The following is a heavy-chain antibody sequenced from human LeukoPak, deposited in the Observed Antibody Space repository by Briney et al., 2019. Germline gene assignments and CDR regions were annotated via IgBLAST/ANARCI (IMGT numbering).Heavy chain of an antibody. D-gene: IGHD6-19*01. V-gene: IGHV4-4*07. CDR1: GVSISSYY. CDR3: ARDSSGWYHDWFDP. Sequence: SETLSLTCTVSGVSISSYYWSWIRQPAGKGLEWIGRIYTSGSTNYNPSLKSRVTMSVDTSKNQFSLKLNSVTAADTAVYYCARDSSGWYHDWFDPWGQGTLVTVSS. J-gene: IGHJ5*02. CDR2: IYTSGST.